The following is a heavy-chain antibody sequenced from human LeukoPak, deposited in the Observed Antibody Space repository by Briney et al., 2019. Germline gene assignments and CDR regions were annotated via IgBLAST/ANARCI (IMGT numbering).Heavy chain of an antibody. CDR3: ARNPYQWLGYFDY. V-gene: IGHV1-46*01. Sequence: ASVKVSCKAFGYTFTSNYMHWVRQAPGQGPEWMGVISPSGGSTTYAQKFQGRVTMTRDTSTSTVYMELSSLRSEDTAVYYCARNPYQWLGYFDYWGQGTLVTVSS. CDR2: ISPSGGST. J-gene: IGHJ4*02. D-gene: IGHD6-19*01. CDR1: GYTFTSNY.